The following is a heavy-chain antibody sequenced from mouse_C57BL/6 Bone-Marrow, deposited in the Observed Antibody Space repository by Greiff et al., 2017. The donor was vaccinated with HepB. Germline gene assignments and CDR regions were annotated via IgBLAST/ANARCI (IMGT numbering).Heavy chain of an antibody. Sequence: VQLQQPGAELVKPGASVKLSCKASGYTFTSYWMHWVKQRPGRGLEWIGRIDPNSGGAKYNEKFKSKATLTVDKPSSTAYMQLSSLTSEDSAVYYCARRDGYFPYWYFDVWGTGTTVTVSS. CDR1: GYTFTSYW. CDR3: ARRDGYFPYWYFDV. D-gene: IGHD2-3*01. V-gene: IGHV1-72*01. J-gene: IGHJ1*03. CDR2: IDPNSGGA.